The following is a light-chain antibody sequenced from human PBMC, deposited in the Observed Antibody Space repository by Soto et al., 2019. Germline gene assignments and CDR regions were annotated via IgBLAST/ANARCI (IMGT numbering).Light chain of an antibody. CDR3: QQLNSYPIP. CDR2: AAS. CDR1: QAISSY. V-gene: IGKV1-9*01. Sequence: DIQLTQSPSFLSASVGDRVTITCRASQAISSYLGWYQQKPGKAPKLLIYAASTLQSGVPSRFSGSGSGTELTHTSSSLRPEDFATYSCQQLNSYPIPVGQGTRLEI. J-gene: IGKJ5*01.